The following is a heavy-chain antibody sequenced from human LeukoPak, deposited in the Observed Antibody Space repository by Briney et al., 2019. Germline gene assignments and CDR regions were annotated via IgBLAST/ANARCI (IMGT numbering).Heavy chain of an antibody. Sequence: ASVKVSCKASGDTFSSYAISWVPQAPGQGLECRGGIIPIFGTANYAQKFQGRATITADESTSTAYMELSSLRSEDTAVYYCARDRDGYRSFDYWGQGTLVTVSS. CDR3: ARDRDGYRSFDY. CDR2: IIPIFGTA. J-gene: IGHJ4*02. V-gene: IGHV1-69*13. CDR1: GDTFSSYA. D-gene: IGHD5-24*01.